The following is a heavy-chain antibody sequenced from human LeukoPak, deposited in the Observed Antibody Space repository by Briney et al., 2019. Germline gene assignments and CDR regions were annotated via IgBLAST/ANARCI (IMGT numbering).Heavy chain of an antibody. J-gene: IGHJ3*02. D-gene: IGHD2-21*02. CDR2: IIPIFGTA. CDR1: GGTFSSYA. CDR3: AREVTPFDAFDI. V-gene: IGHV1-69*05. Sequence: SVKVSCKASGGTFSSYAISWVRQAPGQGLEWMGRIIPIFGTANYAQKFQGRVTITTDESTSTAYMELRSLRSEDTAVYYCAREVTPFDAFDIWGQGTMVTVSS.